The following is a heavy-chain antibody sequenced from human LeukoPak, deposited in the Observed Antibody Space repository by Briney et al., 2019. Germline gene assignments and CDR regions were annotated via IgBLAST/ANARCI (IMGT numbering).Heavy chain of an antibody. Sequence: PGGSLRLSCVAFGFTFGNYGMHWVRQAPGKGLEWVAFTRYDGSEKYYADPVKGRFIISRDNSKNTLYLQMNSLRVEDTAVYFCSGSYSYWGQGTLVTVSS. CDR3: SGSYSY. CDR2: TRYDGSEK. J-gene: IGHJ4*02. CDR1: GFTFGNYG. D-gene: IGHD1-26*01. V-gene: IGHV3-30*02.